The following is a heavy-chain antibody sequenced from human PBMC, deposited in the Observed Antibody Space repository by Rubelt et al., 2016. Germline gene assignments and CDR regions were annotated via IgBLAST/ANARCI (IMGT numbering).Heavy chain of an antibody. CDR2: ISSSSSYI. CDR3: ARAGAPVNFVVRGIYGMDV. Sequence: VQLVESGGGVVQPGRSLRLSCAASGFTFSTYGVHWVRQAPGKGLEWVSSISSSSSYIYYADSVKGRFTISRDNAKNSLYLQMNSLGAKETAVYYCARAGAPVNFVVRGIYGMDVWGQGTTVTVSS. J-gene: IGHJ6*02. D-gene: IGHD3-10*01. CDR1: GFTFSTYG. V-gene: IGHV3-21*01.